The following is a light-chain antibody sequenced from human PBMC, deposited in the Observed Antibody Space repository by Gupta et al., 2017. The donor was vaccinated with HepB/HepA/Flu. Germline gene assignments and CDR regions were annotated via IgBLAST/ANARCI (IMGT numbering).Light chain of an antibody. CDR2: DAS. CDR3: HQYDNLPWT. V-gene: IGKV1-33*01. J-gene: IGKJ1*01. CDR1: QDISNY. Sequence: IQMTQSPSSLSASVGDRATITSQASQDISNYLNWFQQKPGKAPKLLIYDASNLETGVPSRFSGSGSGTDFTLTISSLQPEDIATYYCHQYDNLPWTFGQGTKVEIK.